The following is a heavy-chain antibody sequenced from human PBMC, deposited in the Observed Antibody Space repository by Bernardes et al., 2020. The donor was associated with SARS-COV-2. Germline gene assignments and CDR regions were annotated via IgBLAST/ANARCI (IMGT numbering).Heavy chain of an antibody. D-gene: IGHD2-2*01. V-gene: IGHV3-21*01. CDR2: ISSSSSYI. J-gene: IGHJ4*02. CDR1: GFTFSSYS. Sequence: GGTLRLSCAASGFTFSSYSMNWVRKAPGKGLEWVSSISSSSSYIYYADSVKGRFTISRDNAKNSLYLQMNSLRAEDTAVYDCARDGGYCSSTSCYEAYFDYWGQGTLVTVSS. CDR3: ARDGGYCSSTSCYEAYFDY.